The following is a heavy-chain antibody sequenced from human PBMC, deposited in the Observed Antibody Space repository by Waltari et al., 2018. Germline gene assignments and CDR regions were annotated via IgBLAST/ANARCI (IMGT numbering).Heavy chain of an antibody. J-gene: IGHJ4*02. CDR2: ISAYNGNT. D-gene: IGHD3-16*02. CDR3: ARVPNPNYYDYVWGSYRFGYFDY. CDR1: GYTFTSYG. V-gene: IGHV1-18*01. Sequence: QVQLVQSGAEVKKPGASVKVSCKASGYTFTSYGISWVRQAPGQGLEWMGWISAYNGNTNYARQLQGRVTMTTDTSTSTAYMELRSLRFDDTAVYYCARVPNPNYYDYVWGSYRFGYFDYWGQGTLVTVSS.